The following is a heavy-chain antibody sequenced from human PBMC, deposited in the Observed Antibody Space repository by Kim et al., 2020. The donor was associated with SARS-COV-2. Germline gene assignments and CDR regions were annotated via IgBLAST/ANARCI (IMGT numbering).Heavy chain of an antibody. Sequence: GGSLRLSCTASGFTFGDYAMSWFRQAPGKGLEWVGFIRSKAYGGTTEYAASVKGRFTISRDDSKSIAYLQMNSLKTEDTAVYYCTRPIWFGELGGYYYYYYGMDVWGQGTTVTVSS. J-gene: IGHJ6*02. CDR1: GFTFGDYA. CDR3: TRPIWFGELGGYYYYYYGMDV. V-gene: IGHV3-49*03. CDR2: IRSKAYGGTT. D-gene: IGHD3-10*01.